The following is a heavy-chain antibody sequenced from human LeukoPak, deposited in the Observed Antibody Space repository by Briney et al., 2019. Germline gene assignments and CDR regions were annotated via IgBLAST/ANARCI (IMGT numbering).Heavy chain of an antibody. CDR2: ISSSSSYI. CDR1: GLTFSSYS. J-gene: IGHJ4*02. CDR3: TRLGLGQQVGIDY. V-gene: IGHV3-21*04. D-gene: IGHD6-13*01. Sequence: GSLRLSCAASGLTFSSYSMNWVRQAPGKGLEWVSSISSSSSYIYYADSVKGRFTISRDNAKNSLYLQMNSLKTEDTAVYYCTRLGLGQQVGIDYWGQGTLVTVSS.